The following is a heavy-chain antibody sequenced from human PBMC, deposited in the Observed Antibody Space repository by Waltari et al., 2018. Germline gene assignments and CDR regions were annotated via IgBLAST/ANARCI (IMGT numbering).Heavy chain of an antibody. CDR1: GXTFNNYA. Sequence: EVQLLESGGGLVQPGGSLRLSCAAXGXTFNNYAMMWVRQAPGKGLEWXASLTGGAEGXXXXXXVRGXFTISRDNSXNXLFLQMXXLRVDDSXTXXXARGRASGLVDWFDXXXRGTLVTVSS. J-gene: IGHJ5*02. CDR2: LTGGAEGX. CDR3: ARGRASGLVDWFDX. D-gene: IGHD1-26*01. V-gene: IGHV3-23*01.